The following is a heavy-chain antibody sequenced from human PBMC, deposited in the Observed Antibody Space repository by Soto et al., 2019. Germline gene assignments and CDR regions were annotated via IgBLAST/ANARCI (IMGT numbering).Heavy chain of an antibody. CDR1: GFTFSSYG. Sequence: TGGSLRLSCAASGFTFSSYGMHWVRQAPGKGLEWVAVISYDGSNKYYADSVKGRFTISRDNSKNTLYLQMNSLRAEDTAVYYCAKDYDSSSLAWFDPWGQGTLVTVSS. CDR3: AKDYDSSSLAWFDP. J-gene: IGHJ5*02. CDR2: ISYDGSNK. D-gene: IGHD6-13*01. V-gene: IGHV3-30*18.